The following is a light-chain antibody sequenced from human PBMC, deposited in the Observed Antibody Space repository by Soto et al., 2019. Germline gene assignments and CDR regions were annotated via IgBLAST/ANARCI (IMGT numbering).Light chain of an antibody. J-gene: IGKJ3*01. CDR2: DVA. CDR3: QQHHGSPFT. CDR1: QSVPSNY. V-gene: IGKV3-20*01. Sequence: EIVLTQSPGTLSLSPGERATLSCRASQSVPSNYLAWYQQKPGQAPRLLIHDVASRATGIPDRFSGSGSGTDFTLTISRLEPEDFAVYYCQQHHGSPFTFGPGTKVDIK.